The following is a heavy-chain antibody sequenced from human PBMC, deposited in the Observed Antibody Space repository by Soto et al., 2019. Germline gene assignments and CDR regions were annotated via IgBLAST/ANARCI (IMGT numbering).Heavy chain of an antibody. CDR1: GFPVSINY. J-gene: IGHJ6*02. V-gene: IGHV3-53*01. CDR3: ARCNISGWYRLDYGMDV. Sequence: GGSLRLSCAASGFPVSINYMSLVRQSPGKGLEWVSFIYIGGSTYYADSVKGRFTISRDNSKNTLYLQMNSLRAEDTAVYYCARCNISGWYRLDYGMDVWGQ. CDR2: IYIGGST. D-gene: IGHD6-19*01.